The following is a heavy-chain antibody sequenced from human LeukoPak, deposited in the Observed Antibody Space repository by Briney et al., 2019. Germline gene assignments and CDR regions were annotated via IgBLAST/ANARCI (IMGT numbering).Heavy chain of an antibody. V-gene: IGHV3-48*04. CDR3: ARTYGSGSYSLYYFDY. CDR1: GFTFSSYS. Sequence: GGSLRLSCAASGFTFSSYSMNWVRQAPGKGLEWVSYISSSGSTIYYADSVKGRFTISRDNAKNSLYLQMNSLRAEDTAVYYCARTYGSGSYSLYYFDYWGQGTLVTVSS. D-gene: IGHD3-10*01. CDR2: ISSSGSTI. J-gene: IGHJ4*02.